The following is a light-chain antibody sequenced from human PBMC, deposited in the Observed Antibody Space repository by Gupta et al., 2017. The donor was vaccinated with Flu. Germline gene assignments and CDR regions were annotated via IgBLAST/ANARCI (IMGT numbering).Light chain of an antibody. CDR1: SSDVGAYNY. Sequence: SITISCSGTSSDVGAYNYVSCDQQHPAKAPILMIYDVSNRPAGVSTRFSGSKSGNTASLTISGLKAEDEADYYCSSYTSSSTVVFGGGTKLTVL. J-gene: IGLJ2*01. CDR3: SSYTSSSTVV. V-gene: IGLV2-14*04. CDR2: DVS.